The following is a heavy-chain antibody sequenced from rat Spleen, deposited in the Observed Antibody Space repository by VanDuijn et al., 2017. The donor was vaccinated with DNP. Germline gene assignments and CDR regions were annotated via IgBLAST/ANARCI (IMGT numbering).Heavy chain of an antibody. D-gene: IGHD1-12*03. Sequence: EVQLQESGPGLVKPSQSLSLTCSVTGYSITSTYWGWIRKFPGNKMEWIGHISYTGSTTFNPSLKSRVSISRDTSKNQFFLQLNSVTAEDTATYYCASYFYDGYFAMDAWGQGVMVTVSS. CDR3: ASYFYDGYFAMDA. CDR2: ISYTGST. J-gene: IGHJ2*01. CDR1: GYSITSTY. V-gene: IGHV3-1*01.